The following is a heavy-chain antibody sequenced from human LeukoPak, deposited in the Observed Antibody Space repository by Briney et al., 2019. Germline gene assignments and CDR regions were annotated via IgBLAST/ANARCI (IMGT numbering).Heavy chain of an antibody. D-gene: IGHD2-21*01. Sequence: GGSLRLSCSASGFTFSSYDMHWVRQAPGKGLEYVSAISNDGGSTYYADSVKGRFTISRDNAKNTLDLQMSSLRGEDTAVYYCVKVGYSSGIDFWGQGTLVTVSS. CDR2: ISNDGGST. V-gene: IGHV3-64D*09. CDR1: GFTFSSYD. J-gene: IGHJ4*02. CDR3: VKVGYSSGIDF.